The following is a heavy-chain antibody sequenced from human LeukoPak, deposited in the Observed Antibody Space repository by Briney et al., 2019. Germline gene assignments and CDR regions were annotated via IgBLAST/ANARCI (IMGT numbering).Heavy chain of an antibody. J-gene: IGHJ5*02. CDR1: GYTFTGYY. D-gene: IGHD3-16*01. Sequence: ASVKVSCKASGYTFTGYYMHWVRQAPGQGLEWMGWINPNSGGTNYAQKFQGRVTMTGDTSISTAYMELSRLRSDDTAVYYCARAWDESYVNWFDPWGQGTLVTVSS. V-gene: IGHV1-2*02. CDR2: INPNSGGT. CDR3: ARAWDESYVNWFDP.